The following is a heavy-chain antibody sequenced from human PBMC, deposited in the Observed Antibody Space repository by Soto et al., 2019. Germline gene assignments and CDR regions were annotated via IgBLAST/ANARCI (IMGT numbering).Heavy chain of an antibody. D-gene: IGHD3-10*01. Sequence: PSETLSLTCTVSGGSVSSGSYYWSWIRQPPGKGLEWIGYIYYSGSTNYNPSLKSRVTISVDTSKNQFSLKLSSVAAADTAVYYCARDSRDYYGSGSYFDYWGQGTLVTVS. CDR2: IYYSGST. J-gene: IGHJ4*02. V-gene: IGHV4-61*01. CDR1: GGSVSSGSYY. CDR3: ARDSRDYYGSGSYFDY.